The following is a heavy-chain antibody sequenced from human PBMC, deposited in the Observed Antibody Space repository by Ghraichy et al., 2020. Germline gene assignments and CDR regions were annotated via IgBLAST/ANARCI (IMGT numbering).Heavy chain of an antibody. D-gene: IGHD5-12*01. CDR3: TRVFSAYDYSNY. J-gene: IGHJ4*02. CDR1: GFTFSNYW. Sequence: GGSLRLSCAASGFTFSNYWMSWVRQAPGKGLEWVANIKEDGSKKYYVDSVEGRFTISRDNAKNSLYLQMNSLRAEDTAVYYCTRVFSAYDYSNYWGLGTLVTVSS. CDR2: IKEDGSKK. V-gene: IGHV3-7*01.